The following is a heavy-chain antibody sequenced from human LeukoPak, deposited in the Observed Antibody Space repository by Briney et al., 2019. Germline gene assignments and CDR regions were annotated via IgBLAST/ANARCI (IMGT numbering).Heavy chain of an antibody. CDR3: ALIPYCTTATCYYFDY. D-gene: IGHD2-2*01. CDR2: ISRSTSSI. J-gene: IGHJ4*02. V-gene: IGHV3-48*01. CDR1: GFTFSNYA. Sequence: PGGSLRLSCAASGFTFSNYAMNWVRQAPGKGLEWVSHISRSTSSIYYTDSVKGRFTISRDNAKNSLYLQMNSLRAEDTAVYYCALIPYCTTATCYYFDYWGQGTLVTVSS.